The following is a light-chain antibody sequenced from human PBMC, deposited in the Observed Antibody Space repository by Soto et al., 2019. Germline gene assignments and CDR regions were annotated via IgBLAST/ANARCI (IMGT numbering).Light chain of an antibody. CDR1: SSDVGAYYS. Sequence: QSVLTQPASVSGSPGQSITISCTGTSSDVGAYYSVSWYQHHPGKAPKLIFYGVTNRPSGVSNRFSGSKSGNTASLTISGLQAEDEADYHCSSYTSGSSHYVFGTGTKLTVL. CDR2: GVT. CDR3: SSYTSGSSHYV. J-gene: IGLJ1*01. V-gene: IGLV2-14*01.